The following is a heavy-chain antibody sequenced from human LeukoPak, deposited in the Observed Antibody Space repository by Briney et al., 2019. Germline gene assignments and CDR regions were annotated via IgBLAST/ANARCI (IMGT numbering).Heavy chain of an antibody. CDR3: AKGRGQSYPHYYFDS. J-gene: IGHJ4*02. CDR2: VRYDGSNK. V-gene: IGHV3-30*02. CDR1: GFTFSSYS. D-gene: IGHD5-18*01. Sequence: GGSLRLSCAASGFTFSSYSMNWVRQAPGKGLEWVAFVRYDGSNKYYADSVKGRFTISRDSSKNTLYLQMNSLRPEDTAVYYCAKGRGQSYPHYYFDSWGQGTLVTVSS.